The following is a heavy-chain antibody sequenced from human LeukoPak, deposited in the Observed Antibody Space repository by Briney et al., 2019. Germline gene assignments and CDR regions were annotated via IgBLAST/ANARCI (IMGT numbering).Heavy chain of an antibody. D-gene: IGHD1/OR15-1a*01. CDR2: INPNSGGT. V-gene: IGHV1-2*02. J-gene: IGHJ6*03. CDR1: GYTFTGYY. Sequence: ASVKVSCKASGYTFTGYYMHWVRQAPGQGLEWMGWINPNSGGTNYAQKFRGRVTMTRDTSISTAYMELSRLRSDDTAVYYCARGVTGTLYYYYYMDVWGKGTTVTVSS. CDR3: ARGVTGTLYYYYYMDV.